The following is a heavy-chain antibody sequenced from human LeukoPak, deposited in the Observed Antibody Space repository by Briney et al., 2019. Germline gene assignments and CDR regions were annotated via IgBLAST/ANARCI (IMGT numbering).Heavy chain of an antibody. V-gene: IGHV1-24*01. CDR2: FDREDGET. J-gene: IGHJ6*02. CDR1: GYTLTELS. D-gene: IGHD3-10*01. Sequence: ASVKVSCKVSGYTLTELSMHWVRQAPGKGLEWMGGFDREDGETIYAQKFQGRVTMTEDTSTDTAYMELSSLRSEDTAVYYCATVSPVWFGEPPLGDYYGMDVWGQGTTVTVSS. CDR3: ATVSPVWFGEPPLGDYYGMDV.